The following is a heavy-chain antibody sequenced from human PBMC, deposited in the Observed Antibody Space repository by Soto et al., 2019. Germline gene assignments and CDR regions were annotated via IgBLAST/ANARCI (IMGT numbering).Heavy chain of an antibody. J-gene: IGHJ4*02. V-gene: IGHV3-23*01. CDR1: GFTFSSYA. D-gene: IGHD3-22*01. Sequence: EVQLLESGGGLVQPGGSLRLSCAASGFTFSSYAMSWVRQAPGKGLEWVSAISGSGGSTYYADSVKGRFTISRDNSKNTLYLQMNSLSAEDTAVYYCARSSGYYEGDFDYWGQGTLVTVSS. CDR2: ISGSGGST. CDR3: ARSSGYYEGDFDY.